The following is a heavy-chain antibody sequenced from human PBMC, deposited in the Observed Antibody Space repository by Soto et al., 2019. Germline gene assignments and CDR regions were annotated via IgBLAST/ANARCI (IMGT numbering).Heavy chain of an antibody. CDR2: ISGSGGST. V-gene: IGHV3-23*01. CDR3: AKALNPRYASGPFDY. D-gene: IGHD3-10*01. CDR1: GFTFSSYA. Sequence: GGSLRLSCAASGFTFSSYAMSWVRQAPGKGLEWVSAISGSGGSTYYADSVKGRFTISRDNSKNTLYLQMNSLRAEDTAVYYCAKALNPRYASGPFDYWGQGTLVTVSS. J-gene: IGHJ4*02.